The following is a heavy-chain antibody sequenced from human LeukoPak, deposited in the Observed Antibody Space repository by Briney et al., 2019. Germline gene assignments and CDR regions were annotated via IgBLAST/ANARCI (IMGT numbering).Heavy chain of an antibody. V-gene: IGHV3-11*04. Sequence: GGSLRLSCAASGFTFSDYYMSWIRQAPGKGLEWVSYISSSGSTIYYADSVKGRFTISRDNTKNSLYLQMNSLRAEDTAVYYCARGRWYSSSWYWFDPWGQGTLVTVSS. CDR3: ARGRWYSSSWYWFDP. D-gene: IGHD6-13*01. J-gene: IGHJ5*02. CDR2: ISSSGSTI. CDR1: GFTFSDYY.